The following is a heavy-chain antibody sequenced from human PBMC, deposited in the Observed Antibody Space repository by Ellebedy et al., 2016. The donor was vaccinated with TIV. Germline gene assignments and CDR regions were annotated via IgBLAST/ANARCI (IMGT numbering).Heavy chain of an antibody. Sequence: SETLSLTCTVSGGSVSSGSYYWSWIRQPAGKGLEWIGRIYTSGSTNYNPSLKSRVTMSVDTSKNQFSLKLSSVTAADTAVYYCARGGDTAMDYYYYYGMDVWGQGTTVTVSS. D-gene: IGHD5-18*01. J-gene: IGHJ6*02. CDR1: GGSVSSGSYY. V-gene: IGHV4-61*02. CDR2: IYTSGST. CDR3: ARGGDTAMDYYYYYGMDV.